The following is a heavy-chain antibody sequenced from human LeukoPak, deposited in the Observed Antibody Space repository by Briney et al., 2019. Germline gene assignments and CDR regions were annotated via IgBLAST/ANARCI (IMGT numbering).Heavy chain of an antibody. CDR3: ARAVYGGNSDFGY. Sequence: GGSLRLSCAASGFTFSSYAMHWVRQAPGKGLEWVAVISYDGSNKYYADSVKGRFTISRDNSKNTLYLQMNSLRAEDTAVYYCARAVYGGNSDFGYWGQGTLVTVSS. CDR1: GFTFSSYA. J-gene: IGHJ4*02. D-gene: IGHD4-17*01. V-gene: IGHV3-30-3*01. CDR2: ISYDGSNK.